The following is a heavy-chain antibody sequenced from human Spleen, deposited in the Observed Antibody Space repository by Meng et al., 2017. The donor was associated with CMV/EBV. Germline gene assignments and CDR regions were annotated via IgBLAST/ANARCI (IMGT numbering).Heavy chain of an antibody. CDR1: GYTFTSYD. Sequence: ASVKVSCKASGYTFTSYDINWVRQATGQVLEWMGWMNPNSGNTGYAQKFQGRVTMIRNTSISIAYMELNSLKSEDTAVYYCARGKGKNAFDIWGQGTMVTVSS. CDR2: MNPNSGNT. CDR3: ARGKGKNAFDI. D-gene: IGHD3-10*01. J-gene: IGHJ3*02. V-gene: IGHV1-8*01.